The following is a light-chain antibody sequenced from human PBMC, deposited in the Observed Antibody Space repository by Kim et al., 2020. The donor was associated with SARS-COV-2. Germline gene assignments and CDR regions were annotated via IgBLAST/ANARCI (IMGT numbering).Light chain of an antibody. CDR3: QEYNSYYT. CDR1: QSISNW. Sequence: DIQMTQSPSTLSASVGDRVTITCRASQSISNWLAWYQQKPGKAPKLLIYDASNLESGVPSRFSGSGSGTEFTLTISSLQPDDFATYCCQEYNSYYTFAQGTKLEI. J-gene: IGKJ2*01. CDR2: DAS. V-gene: IGKV1-5*01.